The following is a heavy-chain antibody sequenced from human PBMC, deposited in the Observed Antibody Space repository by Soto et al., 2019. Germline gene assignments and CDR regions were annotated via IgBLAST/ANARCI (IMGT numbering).Heavy chain of an antibody. J-gene: IGHJ6*03. D-gene: IGHD6-19*01. Sequence: SETLSLTCTVSGGSISSYYWSWIRQPPGKGLEWIGYIYYSGSTNYNPSLKSRVTISVDTSKNQFSLKLSSVTAADTAVYYCARWHLSGWGDYYYYYMDVWGKGTTVTVSS. CDR1: GGSISSYY. CDR2: IYYSGST. V-gene: IGHV4-59*08. CDR3: ARWHLSGWGDYYYYYMDV.